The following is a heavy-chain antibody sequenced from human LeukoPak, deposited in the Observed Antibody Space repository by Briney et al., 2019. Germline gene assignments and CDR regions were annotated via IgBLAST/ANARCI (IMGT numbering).Heavy chain of an antibody. Sequence: SSETLSLTCAVSGGSVSRSNWWNWVRQPPGKGLEWIGEIHHSGSTNYNPSLKSRATMSVDKSKNQFSLKLSSVTAADTAVYYCARTEAFCSDTSCSNWFDPWGQGTLVTVSS. CDR3: ARTEAFCSDTSCSNWFDP. V-gene: IGHV4-4*02. CDR1: GGSVSRSNW. J-gene: IGHJ5*02. CDR2: IHHSGST. D-gene: IGHD2-2*01.